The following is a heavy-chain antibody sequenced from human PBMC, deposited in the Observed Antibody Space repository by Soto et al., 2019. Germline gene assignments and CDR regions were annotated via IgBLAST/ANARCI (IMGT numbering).Heavy chain of an antibody. D-gene: IGHD2-2*01. J-gene: IGHJ6*02. Sequence: QVQLVESGGGVVQPGRSLRLSCAASGFTFSSYGMHWVRQAPGKGLEWVAVIWYDGSNKYYADSVKGRFTISRDNSKNTLYLQMNSLRAEHTAVYYCARDTAYCSSTSCYGNYYGMDVWGQGTTVTVSS. V-gene: IGHV3-33*01. CDR3: ARDTAYCSSTSCYGNYYGMDV. CDR1: GFTFSSYG. CDR2: IWYDGSNK.